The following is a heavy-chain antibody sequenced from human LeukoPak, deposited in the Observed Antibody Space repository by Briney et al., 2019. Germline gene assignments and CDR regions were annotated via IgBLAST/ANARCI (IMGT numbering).Heavy chain of an antibody. J-gene: IGHJ4*02. CDR1: GFTFSSYA. V-gene: IGHV3-23*01. CDR3: AKEHYDYVWGSYSYDY. D-gene: IGHD3-16*01. CDR2: ISASGGST. Sequence: GGSLRLSCAASGFTFSSYAMSWVRQAPGKGLEWVSAISASGGSTCYADSVKGRFTISRDNSKNTLYLQMNSLRAEDTAVYYCAKEHYDYVWGSYSYDYWGQGTLVTVSS.